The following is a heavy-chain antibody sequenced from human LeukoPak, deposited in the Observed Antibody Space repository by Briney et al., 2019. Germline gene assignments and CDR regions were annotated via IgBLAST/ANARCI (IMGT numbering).Heavy chain of an antibody. CDR3: ATTEYQLLHLVY. V-gene: IGHV3-23*01. CDR2: INSDENT. CDR1: GLTFSSSV. D-gene: IGHD2/OR15-2a*01. J-gene: IGHJ4*02. Sequence: GGSLRLSCAASGLTFSSSVLSWARQAPGKGLEWVSTINSDENTYYADSVKGRFTISRDTSKNTLYLQMNSLTAEDTAVYYCATTEYQLLHLVYWGQGTLVTVSS.